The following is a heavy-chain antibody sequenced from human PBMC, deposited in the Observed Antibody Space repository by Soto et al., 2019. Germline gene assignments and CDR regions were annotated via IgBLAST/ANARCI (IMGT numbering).Heavy chain of an antibody. J-gene: IGHJ5*02. CDR2: MHAGDSDV. CDR3: AGYGLTLFGVATHP. D-gene: IGHD3-3*01. CDR1: AYSIANYW. Sequence: GESLKISCKASAYSIANYWIAWVRQMAGKGLEWMGIMHAGDSDVRYSPSFEGQVTISADKSTNTAYLQWSSLKASDTAIYYCAGYGLTLFGVATHPWGQGTLVTVSS. V-gene: IGHV5-51*01.